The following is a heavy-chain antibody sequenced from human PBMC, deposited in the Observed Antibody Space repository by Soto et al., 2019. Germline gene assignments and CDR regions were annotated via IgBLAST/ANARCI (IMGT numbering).Heavy chain of an antibody. V-gene: IGHV4-31*03. CDR2: IYYSGST. CDR1: GGSISSGGYY. Sequence: QVQLQESGPGLVKPSQTLSLTCTVSGGSISSGGYYWSWIRQHPGKGLEWIGYIYYSGSTNYNPSLKSRVTISVDTSKNQFSLKMSSVTAADTAVYYCARSIAAASTIRFDPWGQGTLVTVSS. D-gene: IGHD6-13*01. J-gene: IGHJ5*02. CDR3: ARSIAAASTIRFDP.